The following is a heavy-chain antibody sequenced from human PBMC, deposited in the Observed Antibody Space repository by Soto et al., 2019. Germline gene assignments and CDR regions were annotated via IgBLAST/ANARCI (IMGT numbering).Heavy chain of an antibody. CDR1: GYTFTYYW. CDR3: WRHYGGDTKLIDY. V-gene: IGHV5-51*01. Sequence: GESLKISCEGSGYTFTYYWIGWVRQMPGKGLEWMGVTYPFDSDTRYSPSFQGRVTISAVQSTNTAYLELSRLQASDTAIKYCWRHYGGDTKLIDYGAQGTLVPVSS. J-gene: IGHJ4*01. D-gene: IGHD3-16*01. CDR2: TYPFDSDT.